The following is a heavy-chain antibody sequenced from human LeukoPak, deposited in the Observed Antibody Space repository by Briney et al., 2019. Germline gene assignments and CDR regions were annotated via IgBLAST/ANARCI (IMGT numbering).Heavy chain of an antibody. Sequence: SETLSLTCTVSDGSISSSSYYWSWIRQPAGKGLEWIGRIYTSGSTNYNPSLKSRVTISYTSKNQFSLKLNSVTAADTAVYYCARVDGSCSGGSCPSGNWFDPWGQGTLVTVSS. V-gene: IGHV4-61*02. D-gene: IGHD2-15*01. CDR2: IYTSGST. CDR3: ARVDGSCSGGSCPSGNWFDP. CDR1: DGSISSSSYY. J-gene: IGHJ5*02.